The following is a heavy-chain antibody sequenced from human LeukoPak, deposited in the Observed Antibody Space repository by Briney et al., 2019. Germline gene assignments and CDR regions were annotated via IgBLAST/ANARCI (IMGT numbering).Heavy chain of an antibody. J-gene: IGHJ6*02. CDR1: GFTFSASP. V-gene: IGHV3-73*01. CDR3: TRRVGDSYFYGMDV. CDR2: IRSKAYSYAT. Sequence: PGGSLRLSCAASGFTFSASPIRWVRQASGKGLEWVGRIRSKAYSYATACAESVKGRCTISRDDSENTAYLQLNSLKTEDTAVYYCTRRVGDSYFYGMDVWGQGTPVTVSS. D-gene: IGHD5/OR15-5a*01.